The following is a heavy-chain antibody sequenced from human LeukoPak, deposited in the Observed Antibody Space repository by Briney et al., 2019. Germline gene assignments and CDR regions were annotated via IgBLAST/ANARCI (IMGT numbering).Heavy chain of an antibody. V-gene: IGHV3-23*01. Sequence: GGSLRLSCAASGFTFSSYAMSWVRQAPGKGLEWVSAISGSGGSTYYADSVKGRFTISRDNSKNTLYLQMNSLRAEDTAVYYCAKALRFLEWLSSSPFDYWGQGTLATVSS. J-gene: IGHJ4*02. D-gene: IGHD3-3*01. CDR1: GFTFSSYA. CDR2: ISGSGGST. CDR3: AKALRFLEWLSSSPFDY.